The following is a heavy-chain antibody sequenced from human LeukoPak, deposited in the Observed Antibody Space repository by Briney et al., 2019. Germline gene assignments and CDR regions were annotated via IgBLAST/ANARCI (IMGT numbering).Heavy chain of an antibody. CDR2: IKSKTDGGTT. CDR3: TTDLGYCSSTSCLDPYDAFDI. V-gene: IGHV3-15*01. J-gene: IGHJ3*02. Sequence: PGGSLRLSCAASGFTFSNAWMSWVRQAPGKGLEWVGRIKSKTDGGTTDYAAPVKGRFTISRDDSKNTLYLQMNSLKTEDTAVYYCTTDLGYCSSTSCLDPYDAFDIWGQGTMVTVSS. D-gene: IGHD2-2*01. CDR1: GFTFSNAW.